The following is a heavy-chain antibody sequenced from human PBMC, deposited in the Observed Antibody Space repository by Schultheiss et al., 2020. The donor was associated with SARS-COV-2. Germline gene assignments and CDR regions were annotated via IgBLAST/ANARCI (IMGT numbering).Heavy chain of an antibody. J-gene: IGHJ4*02. Sequence: GGSLRLSCAASGFTFSSYGMHWVRQAPGKGLEWVAVIWYDGSNKYYADSVKGRFTISRDNSKNSLYLQMNSLRTEDTALYYCAKAASSGYYLADWGQGTLVTVSS. D-gene: IGHD3-22*01. V-gene: IGHV3-33*03. CDR3: AKAASSGYYLAD. CDR1: GFTFSSYG. CDR2: IWYDGSNK.